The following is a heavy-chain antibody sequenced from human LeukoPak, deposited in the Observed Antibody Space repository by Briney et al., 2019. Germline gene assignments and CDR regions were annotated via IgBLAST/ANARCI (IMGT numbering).Heavy chain of an antibody. D-gene: IGHD3-10*01. CDR2: INSDGSST. CDR3: ARHGENYYYYYMDV. Sequence: HSGGSLRLSCAASGFTFSSYWMHWVRQAPGKGLVWVSRINSDGSSTSYADSVKGRFTISRDNAKNTLYLQMNSLRAEDTAVYYCARHGENYYYYYMDVWGKGTTVTISS. J-gene: IGHJ6*03. CDR1: GFTFSSYW. V-gene: IGHV3-74*01.